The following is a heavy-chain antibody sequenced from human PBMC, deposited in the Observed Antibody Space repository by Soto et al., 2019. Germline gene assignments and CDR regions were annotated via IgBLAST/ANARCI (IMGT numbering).Heavy chain of an antibody. Sequence: ASVKVSCKASGYTFTSYDINWVRQATGQGLEWMGWMNPNSGNTGYAQKFQGRVTMTRNTPISTAYMELSSLRSEDTAVYYCAIYDFWSGYRNDNWFDPWGQGTLVTVSS. CDR3: AIYDFWSGYRNDNWFDP. J-gene: IGHJ5*02. CDR2: MNPNSGNT. V-gene: IGHV1-8*01. D-gene: IGHD3-3*01. CDR1: GYTFTSYD.